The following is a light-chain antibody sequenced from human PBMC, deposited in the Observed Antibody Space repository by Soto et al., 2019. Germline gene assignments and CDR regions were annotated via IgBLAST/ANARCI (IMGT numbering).Light chain of an antibody. CDR1: SSDVGGYNY. CDR2: EVS. Sequence: QSALTQPPSASGSPGQSVTISCTGTSSDVGGYNYVSWYQHHPGKAPKLMIYEVSKRPSGVPDRFSGSKSGNTASLTVSGLQAEDEADYYCNLYADYSWVFGGGTKLTVL. CDR3: NLYADYSWV. V-gene: IGLV2-8*01. J-gene: IGLJ3*02.